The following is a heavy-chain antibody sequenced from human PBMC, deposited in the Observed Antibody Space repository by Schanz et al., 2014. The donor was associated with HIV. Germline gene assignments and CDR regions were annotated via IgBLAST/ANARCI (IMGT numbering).Heavy chain of an antibody. CDR1: GFTFSRYW. V-gene: IGHV3-33*08. J-gene: IGHJ4*02. CDR2: IWDDGSDK. Sequence: VQLVESGGGLVQPGGSLRLSCAASGFTFSRYWMSWVRQAPGKGLEWVAVIWDDGSDKYYGDSVKGRFTISRDNSKNTLYLQMNSLRDEDTAVYYCARGATTYSSGYYYPDYWGQGTLVTVSS. D-gene: IGHD3-22*01. CDR3: ARGATTYSSGYYYPDY.